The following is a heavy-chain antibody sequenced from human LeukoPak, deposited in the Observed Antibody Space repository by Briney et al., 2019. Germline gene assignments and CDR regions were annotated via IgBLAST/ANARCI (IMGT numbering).Heavy chain of an antibody. D-gene: IGHD6-13*01. CDR2: ISGSGGST. V-gene: IGHV3-23*01. CDR1: GFTLSSYA. CDR3: AKEMYSSSWYWFDY. J-gene: IGHJ4*02. Sequence: GGSLRLSCAASGFTLSSYAMSWVRQAPGKGLEWVSAISGSGGSTYYADSVKGRFTISRDNSKNTLYLQMNSMRAEDTAVYYCAKEMYSSSWYWFDYWGQGTLVTVSS.